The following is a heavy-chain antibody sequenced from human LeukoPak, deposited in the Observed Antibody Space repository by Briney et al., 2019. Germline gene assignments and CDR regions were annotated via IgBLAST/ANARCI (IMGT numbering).Heavy chain of an antibody. J-gene: IGHJ4*02. CDR3: ARQLDDFWSGSVFDY. D-gene: IGHD3-3*01. CDR1: GGSISSSSYY. CDR2: IYYSGST. Sequence: SETLSLTCTVSGGSISSSSYYWGWIRQPPGKGLEWIGSIYYSGSTYYNPSLKSRVTISVDTSKNQFSLKLSSVTAADTAVYYCARQLDDFWSGSVFDYWGQGTLVTVSS. V-gene: IGHV4-39*01.